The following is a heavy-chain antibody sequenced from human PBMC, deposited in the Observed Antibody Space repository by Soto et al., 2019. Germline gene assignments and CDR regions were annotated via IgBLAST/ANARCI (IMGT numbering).Heavy chain of an antibody. Sequence: GGSLRLSCAASGFTFSSYAMTWVRQAPGKGLEWVSALSGNGGSTYYADSVKGRFTISRDNSKNTLYLQMNSLRAEDTAVYYCAKDIRYDSSGYYNYWGQGTLVTVSS. V-gene: IGHV3-23*01. D-gene: IGHD3-22*01. J-gene: IGHJ4*02. CDR2: LSGNGGST. CDR3: AKDIRYDSSGYYNY. CDR1: GFTFSSYA.